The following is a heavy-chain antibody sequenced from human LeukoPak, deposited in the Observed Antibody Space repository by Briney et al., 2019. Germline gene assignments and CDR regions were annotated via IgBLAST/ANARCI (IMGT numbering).Heavy chain of an antibody. D-gene: IGHD6-19*01. Sequence: PSETLSLTCAVYGGSFSGYYWSWIRQPPGKGLEWIGEINHSGSTNYNPSLKSRVTISVDTSKNQFSLKLSSVTAADTAVYYRAREFTIAVAGTRGGRRFDYWGQGTLVTVSS. CDR2: INHSGST. J-gene: IGHJ4*02. CDR1: GGSFSGYY. V-gene: IGHV4-34*01. CDR3: AREFTIAVAGTRGGRRFDY.